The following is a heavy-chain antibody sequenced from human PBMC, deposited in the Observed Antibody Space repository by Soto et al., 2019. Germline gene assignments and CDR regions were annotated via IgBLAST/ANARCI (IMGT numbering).Heavy chain of an antibody. CDR1: GYTFIGYY. Sequence: ASVKVSCKASGYTFIGYYMHWVRQAPGQGLEWLGWINPNSGATIYAQKFQGRVTMTRDTSINAAYMELSRLRSDDTAVYYCARDSYYDILTGYSRNAFDIWGQGTMVTVSS. D-gene: IGHD3-9*01. J-gene: IGHJ3*02. CDR2: INPNSGAT. V-gene: IGHV1-2*02. CDR3: ARDSYYDILTGYSRNAFDI.